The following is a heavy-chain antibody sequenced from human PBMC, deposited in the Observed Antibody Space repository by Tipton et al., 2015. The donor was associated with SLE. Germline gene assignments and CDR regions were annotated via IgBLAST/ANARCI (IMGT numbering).Heavy chain of an antibody. CDR3: ARDMRGGLFFDY. D-gene: IGHD2-15*01. J-gene: IGHJ4*02. Sequence: TLSLTCAVSGGSISSGDYYWSWIRQPPGKGLEWIGYIYYSGSTYYNPSLKSRVTISVDKSKNHFSLRLTSVTAADTAVYYCARDMRGGLFFDYWGQGTLVTVSS. V-gene: IGHV4-30-4*01. CDR2: IYYSGST. CDR1: GGSISSGDYY.